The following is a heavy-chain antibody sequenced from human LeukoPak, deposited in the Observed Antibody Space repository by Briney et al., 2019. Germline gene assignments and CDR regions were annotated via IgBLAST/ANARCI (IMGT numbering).Heavy chain of an antibody. Sequence: GGFLRLSCAASGFTFSSYGMHWVRQAPGKGLEWVGFIRSKAYGGTTEYAASVKGRFTITRDDSKSIAYVQMNSLKTEDTAVYFCTRAQFYQLITFDYYYYYMDVWGKGTTVTVSS. CDR2: IRSKAYGGTT. J-gene: IGHJ6*03. CDR3: TRAQFYQLITFDYYYYYMDV. D-gene: IGHD2-2*01. CDR1: GFTFSSYG. V-gene: IGHV3-49*04.